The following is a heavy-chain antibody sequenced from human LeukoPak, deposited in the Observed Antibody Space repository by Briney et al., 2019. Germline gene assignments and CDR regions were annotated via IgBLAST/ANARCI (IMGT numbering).Heavy chain of an antibody. Sequence: SETLSLTCAVYGGSFSGYYWSWIRQPPGKGLEWIGEINHSGSTNYNPSLKSRVTISVDTSKNQFSLKLSSVTAADTAVYYCARLSYSSSSPDAYYYYGMDVWGQGTTVTVSS. CDR1: GGSFSGYY. CDR3: ARLSYSSSSPDAYYYYGMDV. CDR2: INHSGST. V-gene: IGHV4-34*01. D-gene: IGHD6-6*01. J-gene: IGHJ6*02.